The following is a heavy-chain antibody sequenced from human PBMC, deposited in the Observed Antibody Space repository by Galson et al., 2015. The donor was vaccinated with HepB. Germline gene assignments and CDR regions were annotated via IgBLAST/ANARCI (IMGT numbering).Heavy chain of an antibody. CDR1: GFTFSNAW. CDR2: IKSKTDGGTT. J-gene: IGHJ4*02. V-gene: IGHV3-15*01. Sequence: SLRLSCAASGFTFSNAWMSWVRQAPGKGLEWVGRIKSKTDGGTTDYAAPVKGRFTISRDDSKNTLYLQMNSLKTEDTAVYYCTTMGVVVTAMWSSSYWGQGTLVTVSS. D-gene: IGHD2-21*02. CDR3: TTMGVVVTAMWSSSY.